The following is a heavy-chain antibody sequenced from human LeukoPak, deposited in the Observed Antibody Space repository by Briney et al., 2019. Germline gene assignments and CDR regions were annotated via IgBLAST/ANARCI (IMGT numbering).Heavy chain of an antibody. V-gene: IGHV3-23*01. J-gene: IGHJ6*03. Sequence: GGSLRLSCAASELTFSRYAMSWVRQAPGKGLEWVSAISGSGGSTYYADSVKGQFTISRDNSKNTLYLQMNSLRAEDTAVYYCAKGSTKAYCSGGSCYRSIYYYMDVWGKGTTVTVSS. D-gene: IGHD2-15*01. CDR1: ELTFSRYA. CDR3: AKGSTKAYCSGGSCYRSIYYYMDV. CDR2: ISGSGGST.